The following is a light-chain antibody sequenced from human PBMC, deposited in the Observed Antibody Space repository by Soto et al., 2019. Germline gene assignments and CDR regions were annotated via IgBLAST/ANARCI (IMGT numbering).Light chain of an antibody. CDR1: QSISIW. V-gene: IGKV1-5*03. CDR3: QQYISWT. J-gene: IGKJ1*01. Sequence: DIQMTQSPSTLSASVGDRVAITCRASQSISIWLAWYQQKPGKAPKLLIYKASSLESGVPSRFSGSGSGTEFTLTISSLQPDDFATYYFQQYISWTFGQGTKVEIK. CDR2: KAS.